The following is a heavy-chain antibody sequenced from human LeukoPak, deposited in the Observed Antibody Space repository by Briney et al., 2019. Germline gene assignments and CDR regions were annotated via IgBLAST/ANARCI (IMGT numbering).Heavy chain of an antibody. CDR2: IKQDGSEK. CDR1: GFTSSSYW. Sequence: GGSLRLSCAASGFTSSSYWMSWVRQAPGKGLEWVANIKQDGSEKSYVDSVKGRFTISRDNAKNSLYLQMNGLRAEDTAVYYCARILEYYFYYMDVWGKGTTVTVSS. V-gene: IGHV3-7*01. J-gene: IGHJ6*03. CDR3: ARILEYYFYYMDV.